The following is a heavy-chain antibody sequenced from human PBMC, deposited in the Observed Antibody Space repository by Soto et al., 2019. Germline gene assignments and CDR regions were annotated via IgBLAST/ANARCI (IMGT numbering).Heavy chain of an antibody. CDR3: VKEPDV. Sequence: EVQLLESGGGLVQPGGSLRVSCEASGFIFSTYSMTWVRQAPGKGLEWVAAISPSGDSTYYADSVKGRPTISRDNSKNTVFLQMNSLSADDTALYYCVKEPDVWGQGISVTVSS. CDR1: GFIFSTYS. CDR2: ISPSGDST. V-gene: IGHV3-23*01. J-gene: IGHJ6*02.